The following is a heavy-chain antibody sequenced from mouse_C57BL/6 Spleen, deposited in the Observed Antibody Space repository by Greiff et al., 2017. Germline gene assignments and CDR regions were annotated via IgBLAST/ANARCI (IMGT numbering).Heavy chain of an antibody. V-gene: IGHV8-8*01. CDR1: GFSLSTFGMG. D-gene: IGHD3-2*02. CDR2: IWWDADK. CDR3: ARIWETAQAYAMDY. Sequence: QVTLKVSGPGILQPSQTLSLICSFSGFSLSTFGMGVGWIRQPSGKGLEWLAHIWWDADKYYNPALKSRLTISKDTSKNQVFLKIANVDTADTATYYCARIWETAQAYAMDYWGQGTSVTVSS. J-gene: IGHJ4*01.